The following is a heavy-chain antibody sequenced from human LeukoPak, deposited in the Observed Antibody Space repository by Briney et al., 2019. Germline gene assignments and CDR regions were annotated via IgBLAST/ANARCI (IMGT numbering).Heavy chain of an antibody. CDR3: AKDRIGGVAVAGKGRWFDP. D-gene: IGHD6-19*01. CDR1: GFTFNSYA. V-gene: IGHV3-23*01. J-gene: IGHJ5*02. Sequence: GGSLRLSCAASGFTFNSYAMSWVRQAPGKGLEWVSTISGSGDRTSYADSVKGRFTISRDNSKNTLFLQMNSLGAEDTAVYYCAKDRIGGVAVAGKGRWFDPWGQGTLVTVSS. CDR2: ISGSGDRT.